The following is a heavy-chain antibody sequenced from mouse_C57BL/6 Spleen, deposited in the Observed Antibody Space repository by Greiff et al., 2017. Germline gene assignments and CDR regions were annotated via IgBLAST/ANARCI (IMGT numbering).Heavy chain of an antibody. Sequence: QVQLQQPGAELVRPGSSVKLSCKASGYTFTSYWMHWVKQRPIQGLEWIGNIDPSDSETHYNQKFKDKATLTVDKSSSTAYMQLSSLTSEDTAVYYCAREGGGDFDYWGQGTTLTVSS. V-gene: IGHV1-52*01. D-gene: IGHD1-1*02. CDR2: IDPSDSET. CDR3: AREGGGDFDY. J-gene: IGHJ2*01. CDR1: GYTFTSYW.